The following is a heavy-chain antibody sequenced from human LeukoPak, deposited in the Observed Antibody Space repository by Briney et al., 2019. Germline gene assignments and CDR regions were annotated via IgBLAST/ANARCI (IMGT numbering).Heavy chain of an antibody. Sequence: SETLSLTCAAYGGSFSGYYWSWVRQPPGKGLEWIGEINHSGSTNYNPSLKSRVTISVDTSKNQFSLKLSSVTAADTAVYYCARTRRYPDYWGQGTLVTVSS. J-gene: IGHJ4*02. CDR2: INHSGST. CDR1: GGSFSGYY. CDR3: ARTRRYPDY. V-gene: IGHV4-34*01. D-gene: IGHD3-16*01.